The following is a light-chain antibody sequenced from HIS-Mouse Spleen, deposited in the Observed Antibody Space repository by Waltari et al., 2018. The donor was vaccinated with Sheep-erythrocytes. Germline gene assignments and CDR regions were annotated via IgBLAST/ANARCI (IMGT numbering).Light chain of an antibody. CDR3: QAWDSSIVV. V-gene: IGLV3-1*01. J-gene: IGLJ2*01. CDR1: KWGDKC. Sequence: SSELTQPPAVSGSPGKTASIPCSGDKWGDKCACRYQQKPGHSPVLVTYQDTTRPSGIPERFSGSNSGNTATLTIGWTQAMDEADYYCQAWDSSIVVFGGGTKLTVL. CDR2: QDT.